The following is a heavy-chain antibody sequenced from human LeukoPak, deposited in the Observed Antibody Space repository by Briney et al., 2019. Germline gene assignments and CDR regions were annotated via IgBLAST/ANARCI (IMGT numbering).Heavy chain of an antibody. Sequence: PGTSLRLSCAASGFTFTSYGMHWVRQAPGKGLEWVAVISYDGSNKYCADSVKGRFTISRDNSKNTLYLQMNSLRAEDTAVYYCARGPPRMIVPIYWGQGTLVTVSS. D-gene: IGHD3-22*01. V-gene: IGHV3-30*03. CDR1: GFTFTSYG. CDR2: ISYDGSNK. J-gene: IGHJ4*02. CDR3: ARGPPRMIVPIY.